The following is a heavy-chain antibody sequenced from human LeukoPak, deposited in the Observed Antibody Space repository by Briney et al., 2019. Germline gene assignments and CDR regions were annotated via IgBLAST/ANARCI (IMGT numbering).Heavy chain of an antibody. CDR2: IRYDGSNK. CDR3: ARDQVSIAGTGIDY. Sequence: GGSLRLSCAASGFTFSSYGLHWVRQAPGKGLEWVAFIRYDGSNKYYADSVKGRFIISRDNSKNTLYLQMNSLRAADTAVYYCARDQVSIAGTGIDYWGQGTLVTVSS. J-gene: IGHJ4*02. V-gene: IGHV3-30*02. D-gene: IGHD6-13*01. CDR1: GFTFSSYG.